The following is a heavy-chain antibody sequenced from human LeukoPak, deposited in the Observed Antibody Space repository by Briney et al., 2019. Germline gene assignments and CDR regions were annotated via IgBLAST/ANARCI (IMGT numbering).Heavy chain of an antibody. D-gene: IGHD3-22*01. Sequence: ASVKVSCKASGYTFTGYYMHWVRQAPGQGLEWMGWINPNSGGTNYAQKFQGRVTMTRDTSISTAYMELSRLRSDDTAVYYCARDIGVSHYYDSSGYALDYWGQGTLVTVSS. J-gene: IGHJ4*02. CDR2: INPNSGGT. CDR1: GYTFTGYY. CDR3: ARDIGVSHYYDSSGYALDY. V-gene: IGHV1-2*02.